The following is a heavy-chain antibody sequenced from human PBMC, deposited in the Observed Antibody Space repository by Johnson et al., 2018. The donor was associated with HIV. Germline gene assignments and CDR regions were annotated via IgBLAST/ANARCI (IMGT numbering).Heavy chain of an antibody. Sequence: VHLVESGGGVVQPGRSLRLSCAASGFTFSGYAMHWVRQAPGQGLVWVSRIISDVSSAIYTDSVTGRFTISRDNTKNTLYLEMNSLTTEDTALYHCAKVSPPYSSGLSGAFDNWGLGTMVIVSS. CDR3: AKVSPPYSSGLSGAFDN. V-gene: IGHV3-74*02. CDR2: IISDVSSA. CDR1: GFTFSGYA. D-gene: IGHD6-25*01. J-gene: IGHJ3*02.